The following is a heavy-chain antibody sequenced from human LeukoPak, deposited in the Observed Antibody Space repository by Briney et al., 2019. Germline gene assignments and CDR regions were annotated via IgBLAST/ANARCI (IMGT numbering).Heavy chain of an antibody. V-gene: IGHV1-2*02. D-gene: IGHD3-22*01. CDR3: AKDPGDYYDSSGYSH. Sequence: ASVKVSCKASGYTFTGYYMHWVRQAPGQGLEWMGWINPNSGGTNYAQKFQGRVTMTRDTSISTAYMELSRLRSDDTAVYYCAKDPGDYYDSSGYSHWGQGTLVTVSS. J-gene: IGHJ4*02. CDR2: INPNSGGT. CDR1: GYTFTGYY.